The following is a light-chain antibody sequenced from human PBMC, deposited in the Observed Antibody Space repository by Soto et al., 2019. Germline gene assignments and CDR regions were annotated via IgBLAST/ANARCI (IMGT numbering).Light chain of an antibody. V-gene: IGLV1-51*02. CDR3: GTWDSSLSAWV. Sequence: QSVLTQPPSVSAAPGQKVTISCSGSSSNIGNNYVSWYQQLPGTAPKLLIYENNKRPSGIPDRFSGSKSGTSATRGITGLQTGDEADYHCGTWDSSLSAWVFGGGTKLTVL. CDR1: SSNIGNNY. CDR2: ENN. J-gene: IGLJ3*02.